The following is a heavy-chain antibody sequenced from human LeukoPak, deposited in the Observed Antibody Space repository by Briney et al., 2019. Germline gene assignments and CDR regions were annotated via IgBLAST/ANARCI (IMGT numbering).Heavy chain of an antibody. V-gene: IGHV5-51*01. J-gene: IGHJ4*02. CDR1: GYSFSSYW. CDR2: IYPGDSDT. D-gene: IGHD3-10*01. CDR3: ARHAGTMVRGVTPNDY. Sequence: GESLKISCKGSGYSFSSYWIGWVRQMPGKGLEWMGIIYPGDSDTRYSPSFQGQVTISADKSISTAYLQWSSLKASGTAMYYCARHAGTMVRGVTPNDYWGQGTLVTVSS.